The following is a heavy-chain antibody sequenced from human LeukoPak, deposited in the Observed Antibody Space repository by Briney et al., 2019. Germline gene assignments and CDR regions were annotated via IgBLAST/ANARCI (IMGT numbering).Heavy chain of an antibody. J-gene: IGHJ6*02. CDR3: ARAQLNLLVDFGMDV. V-gene: IGHV4-59*01. Sequence: SETLSLTCTVSGGSISTYYWRWIRQPPGEGLEWIGYIYYSGSTNYNPSLKSRVTISVDTSKTQFSLKLSSVTAVDTAVYYCARAQLNLLVDFGMDVWGQGTTVTVSS. CDR1: GGSISTYY. CDR2: IYYSGST. D-gene: IGHD1-1*01.